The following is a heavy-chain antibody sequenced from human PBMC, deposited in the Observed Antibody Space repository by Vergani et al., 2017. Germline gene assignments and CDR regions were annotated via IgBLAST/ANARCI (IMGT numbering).Heavy chain of an antibody. CDR2: INPNSGGT. V-gene: IGHV1-2*02. D-gene: IGHD5-12*01. CDR3: AKTHEGDSGYDYFDY. J-gene: IGHJ4*02. Sequence: QVQLVQSGAEVKKPGASVKVSCKASGYPFTGYYMHWVRQAPGQGLEWMGWINPNSGGTNYAQKFQGRVTMTRDTSIRTAYMELSRLRSDDTAVYYCAKTHEGDSGYDYFDYWGQGTLVTVSS. CDR1: GYPFTGYY.